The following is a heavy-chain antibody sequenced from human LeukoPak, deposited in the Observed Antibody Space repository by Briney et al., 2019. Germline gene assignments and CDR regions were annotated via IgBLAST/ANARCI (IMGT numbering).Heavy chain of an antibody. Sequence: GGSLRLSCAASGFTVSSNYMSWVRQAPGKGLEWVSALYIGGNTYYADSVRGRFTISRDNSKNTLYLQMNSLRAEDTAIYYCMTAAGYNFGQYWGQGTLVTVSS. J-gene: IGHJ4*02. CDR2: LYIGGNT. V-gene: IGHV3-53*01. CDR3: MTAAGYNFGQY. CDR1: GFTVSSNY. D-gene: IGHD5-18*01.